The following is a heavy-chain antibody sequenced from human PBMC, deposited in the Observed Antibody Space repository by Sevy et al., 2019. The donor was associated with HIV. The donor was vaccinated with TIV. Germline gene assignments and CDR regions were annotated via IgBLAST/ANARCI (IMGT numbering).Heavy chain of an antibody. Sequence: GGSLRLSCAASGFTFADAWMTWLRHASGKGLEWVGRIKSKVNGGTAEYAAPVKGRFTISRDDSKNTLYLQMNSLQTEDTAVYYCTTAPNDLWDYWGQGILVTVSS. CDR2: IKSKVNGGTA. J-gene: IGHJ4*02. V-gene: IGHV3-15*01. CDR1: GFTFADAW. CDR3: TTAPNDLWDY. D-gene: IGHD1-1*01.